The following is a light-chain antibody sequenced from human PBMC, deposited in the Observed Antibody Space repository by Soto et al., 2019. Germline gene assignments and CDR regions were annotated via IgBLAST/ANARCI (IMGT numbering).Light chain of an antibody. CDR1: RSISFY. Sequence: DIQMTQSPYTLSASVGDRVTITCRASRSISFYLAWYQQKPGKAPKILIVNASTMKSGVQSRFSGSGSGTELTLTINGLQPVDFATYYCQQYNGYSSWTFGQGTKVEFK. V-gene: IGKV1-5*01. CDR2: NAS. CDR3: QQYNGYSSWT. J-gene: IGKJ1*01.